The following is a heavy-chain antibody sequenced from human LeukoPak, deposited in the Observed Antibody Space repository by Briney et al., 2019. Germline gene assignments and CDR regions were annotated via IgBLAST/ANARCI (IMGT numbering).Heavy chain of an antibody. J-gene: IGHJ5*02. V-gene: IGHV1-2*02. D-gene: IGHD6-19*01. CDR3: AREKYSSGWYDV. CDR1: GYTFTGYY. Sequence: ASVKVSCKASGYTFTGYYMHWVRQAPGQGLEWMGWINPNSGGTNYAQKFQGRVTMTRDTSISTAYMELSRLRSDDTAVYYCAREKYSSGWYDVWGQGTLVTVSS. CDR2: INPNSGGT.